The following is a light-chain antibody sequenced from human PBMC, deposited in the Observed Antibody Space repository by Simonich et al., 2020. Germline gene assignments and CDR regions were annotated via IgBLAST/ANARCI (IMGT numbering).Light chain of an antibody. CDR2: DVS. V-gene: IGLV2-14*01. CDR1: SSDVGGYNY. CDR3: SSHTSSSTWV. Sequence: QSALTQPASVSGSPGQSITISCTGHSSDVGGYNYFSWYQQHPGKAPKLMIYDVSKRPSGVSNRFSGSKSGNTASLTISGLQAEDEADYYCSSHTSSSTWVFGGGTKLTVL. J-gene: IGLJ3*02.